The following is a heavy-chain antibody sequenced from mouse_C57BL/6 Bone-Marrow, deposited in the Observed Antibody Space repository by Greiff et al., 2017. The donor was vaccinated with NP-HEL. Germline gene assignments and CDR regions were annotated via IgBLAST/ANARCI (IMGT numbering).Heavy chain of an antibody. D-gene: IGHD2-5*01. CDR2: ISSGGSYT. J-gene: IGHJ2*01. CDR3: ARHYYSNYFDY. CDR1: GFTFRSSG. Sequence: EVHLVESGGDLVKPGGSLQLSCAASGFTFRSSGMSLVRQTPDTRLAWVATISSGGSYTYYPDSVKGRFTISRDNAKNTLYLQMSSLKSEDTAMYYCARHYYSNYFDYWGQGTTLTVSS. V-gene: IGHV5-6*01.